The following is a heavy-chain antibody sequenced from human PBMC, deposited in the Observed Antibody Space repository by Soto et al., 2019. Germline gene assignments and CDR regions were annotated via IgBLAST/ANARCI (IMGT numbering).Heavy chain of an antibody. CDR1: GFTFSDYG. CDR2: ISGSRGSTT. V-gene: IGHV3-23*01. D-gene: IGHD2-2*01. Sequence: GGSLRLSCAASGFTFSDYGLSWVRQAPGKGLEWASSISGSRGSTTYYAGSVKGRFTISRDNSKNTLYLQMNSLRVEDTAVYYCAQDRGCSGSTCYQAYWGPGTLVTVSS. J-gene: IGHJ4*02. CDR3: AQDRGCSGSTCYQAY.